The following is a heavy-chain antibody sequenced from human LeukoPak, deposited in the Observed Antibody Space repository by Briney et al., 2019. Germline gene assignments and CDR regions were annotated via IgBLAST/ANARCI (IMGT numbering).Heavy chain of an antibody. CDR1: GFTFSSYA. Sequence: GRSLRLSCAASGFTFSSYAMHWVRQAPGKGLEWVAVISYDGSNKYYADSVKGRFTISRDNSKNTLYLQMNSLRAEDTAVYYCARAGIAAAGTYDAFDIWGQGTMVTVSS. V-gene: IGHV3-30*01. CDR3: ARAGIAAAGTYDAFDI. D-gene: IGHD6-13*01. CDR2: ISYDGSNK. J-gene: IGHJ3*02.